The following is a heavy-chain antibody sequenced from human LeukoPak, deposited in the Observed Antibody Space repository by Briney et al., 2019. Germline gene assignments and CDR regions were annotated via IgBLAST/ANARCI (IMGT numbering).Heavy chain of an antibody. CDR3: ATARAVNTYYYDSSGYYYFDY. Sequence: ASVKVSCKVSGYTLTELSMHWVRQAPGKGLEWMGGFDPGDGETIYAQKFQGRVTMTEDTSTDTAYMELSSLRSEDTAVYYRATARAVNTYYYDSSGYYYFDYWGQGTLVTVSS. J-gene: IGHJ4*02. CDR2: FDPGDGET. D-gene: IGHD3-22*01. V-gene: IGHV1-24*01. CDR1: GYTLTELS.